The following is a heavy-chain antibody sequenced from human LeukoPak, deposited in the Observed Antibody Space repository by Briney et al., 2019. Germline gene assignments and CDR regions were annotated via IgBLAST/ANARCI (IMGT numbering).Heavy chain of an antibody. J-gene: IGHJ4*02. CDR3: AKFLPTHIVVANYYFDY. V-gene: IGHV3-23*01. CDR2: ISGIGGST. Sequence: GGSLRLSCAASGFTFSSYAMRWVRQAPGKGLEWVSAISGIGGSTYYADSVKGRFTISRDNSKNTLYLQMNSLRAEDTAVYYCAKFLPTHIVVANYYFDYWGQGTLVTVSS. D-gene: IGHD2-21*01. CDR1: GFTFSSYA.